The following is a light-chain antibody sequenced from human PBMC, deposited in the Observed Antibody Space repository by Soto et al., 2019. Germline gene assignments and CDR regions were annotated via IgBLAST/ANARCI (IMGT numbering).Light chain of an antibody. J-gene: IGKJ1*01. Sequence: DIQMTQYPNSISASVGDRVTITCRASQPISSWLAWYQQVPGQAPYLLIYPASTLQSGVPSRFSGSGSGTDFTLTINSLQPEDFATYYCQQGYNFPRAFGHVTKVDIK. CDR1: QPISSW. CDR3: QQGYNFPRA. V-gene: IGKV1-12*01. CDR2: PAS.